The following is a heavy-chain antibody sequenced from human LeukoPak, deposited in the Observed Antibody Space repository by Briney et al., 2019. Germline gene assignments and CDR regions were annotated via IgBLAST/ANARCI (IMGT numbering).Heavy chain of an antibody. V-gene: IGHV3-30*03. J-gene: IGHJ3*02. D-gene: IGHD3-9*01. CDR3: ARASALVLRYFDWLPRALGDAFDI. Sequence: PGGSLRLSCAASGFTFSSYGMHWVRQAPGKGLDWVAVISYDGRNKYYANSVKGRFTISRDNAKNSLYLQMNSLRAEDTAVYYCARASALVLRYFDWLPRALGDAFDIWGQGTMVTVSS. CDR1: GFTFSSYG. CDR2: ISYDGRNK.